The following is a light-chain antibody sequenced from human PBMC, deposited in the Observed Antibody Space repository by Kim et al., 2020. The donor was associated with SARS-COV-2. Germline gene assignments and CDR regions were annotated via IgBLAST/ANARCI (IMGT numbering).Light chain of an antibody. CDR1: QNVGNW. Sequence: SASVGDRVIITCRASQNVGNWVAWYQQKPGKAPNLLLYDASSLESGVPSRFSGSGSGTEFTLTISSLQAVDFATYYCQQYGTYWTFGQGTKVDIK. CDR2: DAS. CDR3: QQYGTYWT. J-gene: IGKJ1*01. V-gene: IGKV1-5*01.